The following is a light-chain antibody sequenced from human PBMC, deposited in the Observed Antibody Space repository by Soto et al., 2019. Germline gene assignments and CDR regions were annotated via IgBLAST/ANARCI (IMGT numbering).Light chain of an antibody. CDR3: LCYITYPWT. V-gene: IGKV1-5*03. J-gene: IGKJ1*01. Sequence: DIQMTQSPSILSASVGDRVTITCRASQSISSWLAWYQQKPGKAPKILIYKASSLESGVPSRFSGSGSGTEFSLTISSLQPEDFATYYCLCYITYPWTFGQGTKVDIK. CDR2: KAS. CDR1: QSISSW.